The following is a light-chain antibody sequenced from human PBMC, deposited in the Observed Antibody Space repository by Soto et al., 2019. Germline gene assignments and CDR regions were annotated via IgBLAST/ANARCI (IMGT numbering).Light chain of an antibody. J-gene: IGLJ1*01. CDR2: DVN. CDR1: TTDIDNYDS. Sequence: QSVLAQPPSVSGSPGQSVTISCTATTTDIDNYDSVSWYQQAPGTAPKLIIYDVNNRPSGAPDRFSGSTSGNTASLTISGLQADDETDYFCSLYSSNGSLIFGTGNKVTVL. CDR3: SLYSSNGSLI. V-gene: IGLV2-18*01.